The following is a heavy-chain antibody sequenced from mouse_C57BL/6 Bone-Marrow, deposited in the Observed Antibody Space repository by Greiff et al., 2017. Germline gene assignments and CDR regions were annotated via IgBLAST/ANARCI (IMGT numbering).Heavy chain of an antibody. V-gene: IGHV1-54*01. CDR3: ARAGGRQLRLEGAMDY. CDR1: VYAFTNYL. J-gene: IGHJ4*01. Sequence: VQLQQSGAELVRPGTSVKVSCKASVYAFTNYLIEWVKQRPGQGLEWIGVINPGSGGTNYNEKFKGKATLTADKSSSTAYMQLSSLTSEDSAVYFCARAGGRQLRLEGAMDYWGQGTSVAVSS. D-gene: IGHD3-2*02. CDR2: INPGSGGT.